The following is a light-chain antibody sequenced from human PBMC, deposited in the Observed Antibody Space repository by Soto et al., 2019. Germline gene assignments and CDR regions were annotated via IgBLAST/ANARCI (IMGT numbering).Light chain of an antibody. CDR2: GAS. V-gene: IGKV3-20*01. CDR3: QHYCSSPPWT. CDR1: QSVSSSY. Sequence: EIVLTQSPGTLSLSPGERATLSCRASQSVSSSYLAWYQQKPGQAPRLLIYGASSRATGIPDRFSGSGSGSDFTLTISRLEPEDFALYYCQHYCSSPPWTFGQGTKVEIK. J-gene: IGKJ1*01.